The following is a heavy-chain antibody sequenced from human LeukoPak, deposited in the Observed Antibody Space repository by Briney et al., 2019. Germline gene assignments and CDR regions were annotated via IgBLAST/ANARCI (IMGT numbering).Heavy chain of an antibody. J-gene: IGHJ4*02. D-gene: IGHD3-22*01. CDR2: ISASGGTT. CDR1: GFTFNSYA. Sequence: SGGSLRLSCAASGFTFNSYAMSWLRPAPEEGLEWVPGISASGGTTNYADSVKGRLTISRDNSQNTLYLQMNSLRAEDTAVYYCAKRTPYSSGSYYFDYWGQGTLVTVSS. CDR3: AKRTPYSSGSYYFDY. V-gene: IGHV3-23*01.